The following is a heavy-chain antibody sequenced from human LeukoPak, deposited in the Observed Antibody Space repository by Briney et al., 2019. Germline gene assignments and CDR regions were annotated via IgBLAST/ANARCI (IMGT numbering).Heavy chain of an antibody. CDR3: AKDTSSSGYYFPSPLDY. CDR2: ISYDGSNK. D-gene: IGHD3-22*01. CDR1: GFTFSSYA. V-gene: IGHV3-30*04. Sequence: GSLRLSCAASGFTFSSYAMHWVRQAPGKGLEWVAVISYDGSNKYYADSVKGRFTISRDNSKNTLYLQMNSLRAEDTAVYYCAKDTSSSGYYFPSPLDYWGQGTLVTVSS. J-gene: IGHJ4*02.